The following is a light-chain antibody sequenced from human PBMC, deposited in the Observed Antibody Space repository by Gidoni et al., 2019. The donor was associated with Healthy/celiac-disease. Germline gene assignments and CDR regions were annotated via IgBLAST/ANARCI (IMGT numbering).Light chain of an antibody. CDR1: QSVGSY. V-gene: IGKV3-11*01. CDR2: DAS. CDR3: QQRSNSIT. J-gene: IGKJ5*01. Sequence: ESVLTQSPATLSWSPGERATLACTASQSVGSYLARDQQKPGQAPRLLIYDASNRATGIPARFRGSGSGTYFTLTISSLEPEDFAVYYCQQRSNSITFGQGTRLEIK.